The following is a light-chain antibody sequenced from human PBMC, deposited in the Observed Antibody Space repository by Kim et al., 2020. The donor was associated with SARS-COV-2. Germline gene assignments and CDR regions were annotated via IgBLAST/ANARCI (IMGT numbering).Light chain of an antibody. CDR3: ATWDDSLKAWV. CDR2: SNN. J-gene: IGLJ2*01. V-gene: IGLV1-44*01. CDR1: SSNIGDNA. Sequence: GQRVTSSCSGSSSNIGDNAVNWYQQVPGGAPKLLIYSNNQRPSGVPGRLSASKSGATASLAISGLESVDEAEYYCATWDDSLKAWVFGGGTKLTVL.